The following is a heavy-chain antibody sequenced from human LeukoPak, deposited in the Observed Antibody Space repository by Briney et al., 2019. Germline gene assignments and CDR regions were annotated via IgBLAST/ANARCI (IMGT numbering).Heavy chain of an antibody. CDR2: IYPGDSDT. V-gene: IGHV5-51*01. J-gene: IGHJ4*02. CDR3: ARRSGSGWSRIDY. D-gene: IGHD6-19*01. CDR1: GYSFSSYW. Sequence: GESLKISCKGSGYSFSSYWIGWVRQMPGKGLEWMGLIYPGDSDTRYSPSFQGQVTISADKSISTAYLQWSSLKASDSAMYYCARRSGSGWSRIDYWGQGTLVTVSS.